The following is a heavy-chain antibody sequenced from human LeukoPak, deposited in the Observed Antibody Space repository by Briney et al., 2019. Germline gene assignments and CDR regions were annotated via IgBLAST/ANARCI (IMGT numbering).Heavy chain of an antibody. CDR3: ARHGGYYDSSGYYRFDY. D-gene: IGHD3-22*01. CDR2: IYPGDSDT. V-gene: IGHV5-51*01. Sequence: GESLKISCQGSGYSFTNYWIGWVRQMPGKGLEWMGIIYPGDSDTGYSPSFQGQVTISADKSISTAYLQWSSLKASDTAMYYCARHGGYYDSSGYYRFDYWGQGTLVTVSS. J-gene: IGHJ4*02. CDR1: GYSFTNYW.